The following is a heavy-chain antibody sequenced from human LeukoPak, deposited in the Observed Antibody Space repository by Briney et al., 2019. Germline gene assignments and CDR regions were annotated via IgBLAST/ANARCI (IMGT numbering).Heavy chain of an antibody. Sequence: PSETLSLTCTVSGGSISSSSYYWGWIRQPPGKGLEWIGSIYYSGSTYYNPSLKSRVTISVDTSKNQFSLKLSSVTAADTAVYYCARGPSITMVRGGQWHCYMDVWGKGTTVTISS. CDR2: IYYSGST. CDR3: ARGPSITMVRGGQWHCYMDV. CDR1: GGSISSSSYY. D-gene: IGHD3-10*01. J-gene: IGHJ6*03. V-gene: IGHV4-39*07.